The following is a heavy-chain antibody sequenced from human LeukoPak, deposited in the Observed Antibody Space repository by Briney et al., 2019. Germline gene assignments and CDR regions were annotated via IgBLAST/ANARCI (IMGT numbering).Heavy chain of an antibody. Sequence: GGSLRLSCAASGFIFSDYYMTWIRQAPGKGLEWVSDISSSRSYTNYADSVKGRFTISRDNAKNSLYLQMNSLGAEDTAVYYCARDLRDSYGFFAFDYWGQGTLVTVSS. J-gene: IGHJ4*02. CDR2: ISSSRSYT. CDR1: GFIFSDYY. D-gene: IGHD5-18*01. CDR3: ARDLRDSYGFFAFDY. V-gene: IGHV3-11*06.